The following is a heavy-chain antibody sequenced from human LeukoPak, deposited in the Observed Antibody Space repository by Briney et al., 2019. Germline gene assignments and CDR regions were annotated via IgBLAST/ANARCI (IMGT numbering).Heavy chain of an antibody. CDR3: ARDSFDSSGYYNY. V-gene: IGHV4-39*07. J-gene: IGHJ4*02. Sequence: PSETLSLTCTVSGGSISSSSYYWGWIRQPPGKGLEWIGSIYYSGSTYYNPSLKSRVTISVDTSKNQFSLKLSSVTAADTAVYYRARDSFDSSGYYNYWGQGTLVTVSS. D-gene: IGHD3-22*01. CDR2: IYYSGST. CDR1: GGSISSSSYY.